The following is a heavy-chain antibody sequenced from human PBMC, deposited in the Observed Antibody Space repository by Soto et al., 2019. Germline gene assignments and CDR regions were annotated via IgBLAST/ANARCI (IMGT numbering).Heavy chain of an antibody. J-gene: IGHJ4*02. V-gene: IGHV4-4*02. D-gene: IGHD5-18*01. CDR2: IYHSGST. Sequence: PSETLSLTCAVSSGSISSSNWWSWVRQPPGKGLEWIGEIYHSGSTNYNPSLKSRVTISVDKSKNQFSLKLSSVTAADTAVYYCARAPASYGYSNYFDYWGQGTLVTVSS. CDR1: SGSISSSNW. CDR3: ARAPASYGYSNYFDY.